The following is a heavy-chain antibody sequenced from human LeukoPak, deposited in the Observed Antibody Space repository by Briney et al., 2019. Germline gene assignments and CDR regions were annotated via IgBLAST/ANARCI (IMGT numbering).Heavy chain of an antibody. CDR2: IYYSGST. CDR1: GGSITNYY. Sequence: SETLSLTCTVSGGSITNYYWSWIWQPPGKGLEWIGYIYYSGSTNYNPSLKSRVTISVDTSKNQFSLKLSSVTAADTAVYYCATRDPDYYGSGSYDYWGQGTLVTVSS. D-gene: IGHD3-10*01. V-gene: IGHV4-59*12. J-gene: IGHJ4*02. CDR3: ATRDPDYYGSGSYDY.